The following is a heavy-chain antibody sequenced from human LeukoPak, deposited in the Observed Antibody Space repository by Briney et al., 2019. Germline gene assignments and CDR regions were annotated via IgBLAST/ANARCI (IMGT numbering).Heavy chain of an antibody. Sequence: SVKVSCKASGGTFSSYAISWVRQAPGQGLEWMGGIIPMFRTPKYAQKFQGRVTITTDEFTSTEYMELSSLGPEDTAVYYCASGDYCSNTSCYNGAFDIWGQGTMVTVSS. CDR3: ASGDYCSNTSCYNGAFDI. V-gene: IGHV1-69*05. CDR2: IIPMFRTP. J-gene: IGHJ3*02. CDR1: GGTFSSYA. D-gene: IGHD2-2*01.